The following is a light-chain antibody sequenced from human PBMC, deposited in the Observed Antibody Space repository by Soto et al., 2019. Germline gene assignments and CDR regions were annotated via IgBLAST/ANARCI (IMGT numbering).Light chain of an antibody. J-gene: IGKJ2*01. CDR2: GGS. CDR1: QTINSRY. V-gene: IGKV3-20*01. CDR3: HHYGTSPHT. Sequence: EIVLTQSPGTLTLSPGERATLSCGASQTINSRYLAWYQQKPGQAPRLLIYGGSSRATGIPDRFSGSGSGTDFILTIRRLAPEDFVVYYCHHYGTSPHTFGQGTKLESK.